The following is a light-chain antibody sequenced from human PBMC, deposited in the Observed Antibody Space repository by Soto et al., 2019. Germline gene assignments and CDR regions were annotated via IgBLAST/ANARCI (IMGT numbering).Light chain of an antibody. CDR2: KTS. CDR1: QSISVW. V-gene: IGKV1-5*03. J-gene: IGKJ1*01. Sequence: DIHMTQSPSTLSASVGDRVTITCRASQSISVWLAWYQQKPGKAPNLLIYKTSSLETGVPSRFSGSGSGTEFTITISSLQPDDFATYYYQHYNCSSWTFGQGTKVEIK. CDR3: QHYNCSSWT.